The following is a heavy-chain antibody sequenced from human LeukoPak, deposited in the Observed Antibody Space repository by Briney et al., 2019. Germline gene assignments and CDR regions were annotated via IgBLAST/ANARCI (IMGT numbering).Heavy chain of an antibody. CDR3: ARGQGSRYCTNGVCYWFDP. CDR1: GFSVSSNY. V-gene: IGHV3-53*01. D-gene: IGHD2-8*01. J-gene: IGHJ5*02. CDR2: IYSGGST. Sequence: GGSLRLSCAASGFSVSSNYMNWVRQAPGKGLEWVSVIYSGGSTDYAGSVKGRFTISRDNSKNTLYLQMNSLRAEDTAVYYCARGQGSRYCTNGVCYWFDPWGQGTLVTVSS.